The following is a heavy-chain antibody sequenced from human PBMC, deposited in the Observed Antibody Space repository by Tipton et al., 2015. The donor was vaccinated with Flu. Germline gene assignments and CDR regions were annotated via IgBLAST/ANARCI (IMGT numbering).Heavy chain of an antibody. Sequence: GLVKPSETLSLICAVPDYSISSGYYWGWIRQPPGKGLEWIGCISHSGRTSYNPSLKSRVTISVDTAKNQFSQRLSSVTAADTAVYYCARSTYYYGSGSSDYCGQGTVVTVSS. CDR2: ISHSGRT. J-gene: IGHJ4*02. D-gene: IGHD3-10*01. V-gene: IGHV4-38-2*01. CDR1: DYSISSGYY. CDR3: ARSTYYYGSGSSDY.